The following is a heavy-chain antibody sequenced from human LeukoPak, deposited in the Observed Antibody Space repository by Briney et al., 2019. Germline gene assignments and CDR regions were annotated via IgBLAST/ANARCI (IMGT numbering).Heavy chain of an antibody. J-gene: IGHJ6*02. Sequence: SETLSLTCTVSGGSISSYYWSWIRQPPGKGLEWIGYIYYSGSTNYNPSLKSRVTISVDTSKNQFSLKLSSVTAADTAVYYCARDSVLRYFDWVGAPRYGMDVWGQGTTVTVSS. D-gene: IGHD3-9*01. V-gene: IGHV4-59*12. CDR2: IYYSGST. CDR3: ARDSVLRYFDWVGAPRYGMDV. CDR1: GGSISSYY.